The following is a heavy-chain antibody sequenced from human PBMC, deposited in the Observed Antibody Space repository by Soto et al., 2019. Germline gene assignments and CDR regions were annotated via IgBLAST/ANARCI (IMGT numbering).Heavy chain of an antibody. D-gene: IGHD1-26*01. J-gene: IGHJ4*02. V-gene: IGHV4-39*01. Sequence: QLQLQESGPGLVKPSETLSLTCTVSGGSISSSSYYWGWIRQPPGKGLEWIGSIYYSGSTYYNPSLKSRVTISVDTSKNQFSLKLSSVTAADTAVYYCARPSGSYLYYFDYWDQGTLVTVSS. CDR3: ARPSGSYLYYFDY. CDR2: IYYSGST. CDR1: GGSISSSSYY.